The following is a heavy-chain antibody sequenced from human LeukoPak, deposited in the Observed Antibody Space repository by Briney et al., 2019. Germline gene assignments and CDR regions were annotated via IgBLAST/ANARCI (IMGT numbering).Heavy chain of an antibody. D-gene: IGHD1-26*01. CDR3: ARDRVAGATMDFDY. Sequence: GGSLRLSCAASGFTFSSYSMNWVRQAPGKGLEWVSSISSSSSYIYYADSVKGRFTISRDNAKNSLYLQMNSLRAEDTAVYYCARDRVAGATMDFDYWGQGTLVTVSS. CDR2: ISSSSSYI. V-gene: IGHV3-21*01. CDR1: GFTFSSYS. J-gene: IGHJ4*02.